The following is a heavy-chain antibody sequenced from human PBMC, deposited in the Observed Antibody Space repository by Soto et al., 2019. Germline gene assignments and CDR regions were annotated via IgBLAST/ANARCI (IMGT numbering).Heavy chain of an antibody. CDR1: GITFSSYA. Sequence: EVQLLESGGGLVQPGGSLRLSCAASGITFSSYAMNWVRQAPGKGLEWVSVISNRGDTTYYADSVKGRFTISRDNSKTTLYLQLNSLRAEDTAMYYCAKDKEVATIGGAFDYWGQGTLLTVSS. D-gene: IGHD5-12*01. CDR2: ISNRGDTT. J-gene: IGHJ4*02. CDR3: AKDKEVATIGGAFDY. V-gene: IGHV3-23*01.